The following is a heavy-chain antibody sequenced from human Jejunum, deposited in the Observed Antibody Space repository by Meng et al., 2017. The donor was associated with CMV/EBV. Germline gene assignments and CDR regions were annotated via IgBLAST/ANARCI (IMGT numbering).Heavy chain of an antibody. Sequence: QLQREGSAPGLGNSLDTFPHAVRLFGGSTRSSVYSWGGIPHPQGKVLEWIGIIYYTGSTFSNPSLKSRVTMSVDTSKNQLSLNLSYVTAADTAVYFCARARRLEWLFDSWGQGTLVTVSS. V-gene: IGHV4-39*07. CDR1: GGSTRSSVYS. D-gene: IGHD3-3*01. CDR3: ARARRLEWLFDS. J-gene: IGHJ4*02. CDR2: IYYTGST.